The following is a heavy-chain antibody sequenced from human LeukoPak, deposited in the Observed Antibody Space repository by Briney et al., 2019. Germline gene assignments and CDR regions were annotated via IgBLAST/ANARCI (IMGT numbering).Heavy chain of an antibody. CDR2: INPSGGST. V-gene: IGHV1-46*01. Sequence: VASVKVSCKASGYTFTSYYMHWVRQAPGQGLEWMGIINPSGGSTSYAQKFQGRVTMTTDTSTSTAYMELRSLRSDDTAVYYCARVTAYYYDSSAPQGWWFDPWGQGTLVTVSS. CDR3: ARVTAYYYDSSAPQGWWFDP. J-gene: IGHJ5*02. CDR1: GYTFTSYY. D-gene: IGHD3-22*01.